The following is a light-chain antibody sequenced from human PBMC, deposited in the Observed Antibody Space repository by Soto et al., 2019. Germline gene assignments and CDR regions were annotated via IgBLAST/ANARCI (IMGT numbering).Light chain of an antibody. CDR1: QSISRW. J-gene: IGKJ3*01. Sequence: DIQMTQSTSTLSASVGDRVTITCWASQSISRWLAWYQQKPGKAPKLLIYDASSLEGVVPSRFSGNGSGTEFNLTISSLQPDDFATYYFQQYYRYFTFGPGAKVDIK. CDR3: QQYYRYFT. V-gene: IGKV1-5*01. CDR2: DAS.